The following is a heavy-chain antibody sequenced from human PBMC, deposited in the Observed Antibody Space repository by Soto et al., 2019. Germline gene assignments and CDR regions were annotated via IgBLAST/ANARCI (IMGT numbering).Heavy chain of an antibody. J-gene: IGHJ4*02. CDR3: ARETPSFDS. D-gene: IGHD2-15*01. V-gene: IGHV3-48*02. CDR2: IRTISSAI. Sequence: QLVESGGGLVQPGGSLRLSCAASGFTFSDYPMNWARQAPGKGLEWVSSIRTISSAIYFADSVRGRFTISRDNARNSLYLQMTSLRDEDTAVYYCARETPSFDSWGQGTLVTVSS. CDR1: GFTFSDYP.